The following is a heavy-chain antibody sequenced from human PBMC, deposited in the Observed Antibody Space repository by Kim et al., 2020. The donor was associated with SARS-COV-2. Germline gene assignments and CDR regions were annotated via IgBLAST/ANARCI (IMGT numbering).Heavy chain of an antibody. J-gene: IGHJ5*02. CDR2: IKNDGSQR. D-gene: IGHD3-10*01. Sequence: GGSLRLSCAASGFTFSSSWMSWVHQAPGKGLEWVANIKNDGSQRYYVDSVKGRFTISRDNAKDSLYLQMSSLRAEDTAVYYCATASRSVSGSWGLGTLVTVSS. CDR1: GFTFSSSW. CDR3: ATASRSVSGS. V-gene: IGHV3-7*01.